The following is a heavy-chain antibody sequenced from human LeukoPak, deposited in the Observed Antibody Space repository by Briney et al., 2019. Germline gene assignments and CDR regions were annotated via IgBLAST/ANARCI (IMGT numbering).Heavy chain of an antibody. CDR2: INWNGGST. D-gene: IGHD2-2*01. V-gene: IGHV3-20*04. CDR3: AKDDRSTSYYNWFDP. CDR1: GFTFDDYG. Sequence: PGGSLRLSCAASGFTFDDYGMSWVRQAPGKGLEWVSGINWNGGSTGYADSVKGRFTISRDNAKNSLYLQMNSLRAEDTALYYCAKDDRSTSYYNWFDPWGQGTLVTVSS. J-gene: IGHJ5*02.